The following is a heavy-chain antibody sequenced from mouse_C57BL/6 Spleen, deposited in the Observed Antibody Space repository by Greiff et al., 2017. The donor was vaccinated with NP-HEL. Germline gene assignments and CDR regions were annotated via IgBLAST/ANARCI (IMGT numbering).Heavy chain of an antibody. CDR3: ARWRDAVFDY. Sequence: QVQLKESGAELVKPGASVKISCKASGYAFSSYWMNWVKQRPGKGLEWIGQIYPGDGDTNYNGKFKGKATLTADKSSSTAYMQLSSLTSEDSAVYFCARWRDAVFDYWGQGTTLTVSS. CDR2: IYPGDGDT. V-gene: IGHV1-80*01. J-gene: IGHJ2*01. CDR1: GYAFSSYW. D-gene: IGHD3-3*01.